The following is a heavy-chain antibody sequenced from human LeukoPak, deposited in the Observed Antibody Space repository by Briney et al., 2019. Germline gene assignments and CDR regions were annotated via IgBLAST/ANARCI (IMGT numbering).Heavy chain of an antibody. J-gene: IGHJ4*02. CDR3: ARAAYYYDSSGYYR. CDR1: GYTFTSYG. Sequence: ASVKVSFTASGYTFTSYGISWVRQAPGQGLEWMGWISAYNGNTNYAQKLQGRVTMTTDTSTSTTYMELRSLRSDDTAVYYCARAAYYYDSSGYYRWGQGTLVTVSS. D-gene: IGHD3-22*01. V-gene: IGHV1-18*01. CDR2: ISAYNGNT.